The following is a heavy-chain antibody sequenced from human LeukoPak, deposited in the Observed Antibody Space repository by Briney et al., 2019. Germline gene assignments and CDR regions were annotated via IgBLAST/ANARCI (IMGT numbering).Heavy chain of an antibody. CDR1: GGTFGNSA. V-gene: IGHV1-69*10. CDR3: TRGFNARMDY. CDR2: ILPILGVA. J-gene: IGHJ4*02. D-gene: IGHD2/OR15-2a*01. Sequence: SVKVSCKASGGTFGNSAISWVRQAPGQGLEWMGWILPILGVANYAQKFQDRVTITADRSTATAYMEVSSLRSDDTAIYYCTRGFNARMDYWGQGTLVTVSS.